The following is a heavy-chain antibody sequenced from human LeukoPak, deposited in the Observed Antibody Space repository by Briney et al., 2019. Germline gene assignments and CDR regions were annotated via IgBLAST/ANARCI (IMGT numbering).Heavy chain of an antibody. D-gene: IGHD3-22*01. Sequence: PSETLSPTCTVSGGSISGSGYYWGWIRQPPGKGLEWIGSIYYSGSTYYNPSLKSRVTISVDTSKKQFSLKLSSVSAADTAVYYCARHVIDTSGYYLDYFDNWGQGTLVTVSS. CDR3: ARHVIDTSGYYLDYFDN. CDR1: GGSISGSGYY. CDR2: IYYSGST. J-gene: IGHJ4*02. V-gene: IGHV4-39*01.